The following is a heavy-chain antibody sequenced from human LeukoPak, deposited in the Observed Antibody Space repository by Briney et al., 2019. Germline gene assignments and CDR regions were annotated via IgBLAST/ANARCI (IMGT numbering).Heavy chain of an antibody. CDR2: ISSSSSYI. Sequence: GGSLRLSCAASGFTFSSYSMNWVRQAPGKGLEWVSSISSSSSYIYYADSVKGRFTISRDNAKNSLHLQMNSLRAEDTAVYYCARDWMYYDYVWGSPGRGYWGQGTLVTVSP. CDR1: GFTFSSYS. CDR3: ARDWMYYDYVWGSPGRGY. D-gene: IGHD3-16*01. J-gene: IGHJ4*02. V-gene: IGHV3-21*01.